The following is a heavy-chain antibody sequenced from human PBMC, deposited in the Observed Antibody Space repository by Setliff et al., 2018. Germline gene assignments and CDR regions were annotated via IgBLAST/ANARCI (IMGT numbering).Heavy chain of an antibody. J-gene: IGHJ6*03. Sequence: SETLSLTCSVSTASMTYYYWSWIRQPPGKGLEWIGHVYDTGSTKYSPSLKGRVTISMDTSVNEFSLRLTSVTAADTAMYYCARGVTSGGYWGQSYHYLDVWGKGTTVTVSS. CDR1: TASMTYYY. CDR3: ARGVTSGGYWGQSYHYLDV. D-gene: IGHD3-22*01. CDR2: VYDTGST. V-gene: IGHV4-59*12.